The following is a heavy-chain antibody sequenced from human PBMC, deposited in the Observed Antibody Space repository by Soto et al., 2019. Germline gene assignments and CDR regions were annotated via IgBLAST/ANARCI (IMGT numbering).Heavy chain of an antibody. Sequence: SETLSHTCTVSGGSISGGGYYWSWIRQHPGKGLEWIGYIYYSGSTYYNPSLKSRVTISVDTSKNQFSLKLSSVTAADTAVYYCARGITIFGVVREYNWFDPWGQGTLVTVSS. CDR1: GGSISGGGYY. D-gene: IGHD3-3*01. J-gene: IGHJ5*02. V-gene: IGHV4-31*03. CDR3: ARGITIFGVVREYNWFDP. CDR2: IYYSGST.